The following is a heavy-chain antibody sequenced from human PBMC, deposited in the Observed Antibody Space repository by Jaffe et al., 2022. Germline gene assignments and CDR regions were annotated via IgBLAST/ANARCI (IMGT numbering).Heavy chain of an antibody. D-gene: IGHD6-19*01. Sequence: QVQLQESGPGLVKPSQTLSLTCTVSGGSISSGSYYWSWIRQPAGKGLEWIGRIYTSGSTNYNPSLKSRVTISVDTSKNQFSLKLSSVTAADTAVYYCARDQPQYTVAGTGRGDYFDYWGQGTLVTVSS. CDR2: IYTSGST. CDR1: GGSISSGSYY. J-gene: IGHJ4*02. CDR3: ARDQPQYTVAGTGRGDYFDY. V-gene: IGHV4-61*02.